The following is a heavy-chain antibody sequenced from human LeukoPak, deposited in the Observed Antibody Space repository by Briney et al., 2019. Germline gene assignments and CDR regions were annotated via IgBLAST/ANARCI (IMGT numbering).Heavy chain of an antibody. D-gene: IGHD3-9*01. J-gene: IGHJ6*02. CDR1: GFTVSSNY. Sequence: GGSLRLSCAASGFTVSSNYMSWVRQAPGKGLEWVSYISSSGSTIYYADSVKGRFTISRDNAKNSLYLQMNSLRAEDTAVYYCARDRGELRYFDWLSSDYYYYGMDVWGQGTTVTVSS. CDR3: ARDRGELRYFDWLSSDYYYYGMDV. CDR2: ISSSGSTI. V-gene: IGHV3-11*04.